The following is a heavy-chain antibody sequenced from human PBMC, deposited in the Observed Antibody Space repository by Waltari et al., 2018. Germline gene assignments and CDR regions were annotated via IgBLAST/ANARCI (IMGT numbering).Heavy chain of an antibody. CDR1: GYTFTGYY. CDR2: INPNSGGT. D-gene: IGHD3-9*01. V-gene: IGHV1-2*06. J-gene: IGHJ4*02. CDR3: ARSGYDILTGYPSDMDY. Sequence: QVQLVQSGAEVKKPGASVKVSCKASGYTFTGYYMHWVRQAPGKGLEWMGRINPNSGGTNYAQKFQGRVTMTRDTSISTAYMELSRLRSDDTAVYYCARSGYDILTGYPSDMDYWGQGTLVTVSS.